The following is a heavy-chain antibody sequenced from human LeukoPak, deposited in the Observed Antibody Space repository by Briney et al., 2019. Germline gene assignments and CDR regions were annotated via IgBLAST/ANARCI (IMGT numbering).Heavy chain of an antibody. J-gene: IGHJ3*02. Sequence: SETLSLTCTVSGGSISSYYWGWIRQPPGKGLEWIGSIYYSGSTYYNPSLKSRVTISVDTSKNQFSLKLSSVTAADTAVYYCARVVSNGDRAAFDIWGQGTMITVSS. CDR3: ARVVSNGDRAAFDI. CDR2: IYYSGST. V-gene: IGHV4-39*07. CDR1: GGSISSYY. D-gene: IGHD2-8*01.